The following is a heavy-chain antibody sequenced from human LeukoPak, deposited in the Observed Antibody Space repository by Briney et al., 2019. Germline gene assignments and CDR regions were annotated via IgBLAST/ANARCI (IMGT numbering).Heavy chain of an antibody. D-gene: IGHD2-21*02. V-gene: IGHV3-33*01. CDR1: GFAFSRSG. CDR2: IWYDGSEE. J-gene: IGHJ4*02. CDR3: ATLSFGDTDY. Sequence: GGSLRLSSAASGFAFSRSGMNWVRQAPGKGREWVAIIWYDGSEEYYADSMKGRFTISKDNLKNTLYLQMNSLRAEDTAVYYCATLSFGDTDYWGQGTVVTVSS.